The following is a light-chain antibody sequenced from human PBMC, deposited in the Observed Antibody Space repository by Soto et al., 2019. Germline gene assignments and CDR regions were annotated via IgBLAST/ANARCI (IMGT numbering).Light chain of an antibody. CDR2: EVR. Sequence: QSALTQAASVSGSPGQSISISCAGTTRDIGAYNFVSWYQQYPGEAPRLIFYEVRYRPSGVPPRFSASKSGSTASLTISGLQAEDEAHYYCSSYTSQSTLIFGGGTKLTVL. V-gene: IGLV2-14*01. CDR1: TRDIGAYNF. CDR3: SSYTSQSTLI. J-gene: IGLJ2*01.